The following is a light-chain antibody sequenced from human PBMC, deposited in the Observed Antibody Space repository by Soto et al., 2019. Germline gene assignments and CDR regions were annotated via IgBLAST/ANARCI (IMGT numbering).Light chain of an antibody. CDR3: QQYDNLPLT. Sequence: DIQMTQSPSSLSASVGDRVTITCQASQDISNYLKWYQQKPGKAPKLLIYDASNLETGVPSRFSGSGSGTDFTFTISSLQPGDIATYYCQQYDNLPLTFGGGTKVEIK. V-gene: IGKV1-33*01. CDR1: QDISNY. CDR2: DAS. J-gene: IGKJ4*01.